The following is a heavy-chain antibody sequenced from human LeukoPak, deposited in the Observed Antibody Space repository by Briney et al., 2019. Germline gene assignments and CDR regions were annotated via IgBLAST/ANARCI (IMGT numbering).Heavy chain of an antibody. CDR2: IHYSGRT. D-gene: IGHD5-18*01. CDR3: ARVSPDTATDYGWFDP. Sequence: PSETLSLTCIVSGDSISLFYWSWIRQPPGKGLEWIGYIHYSGRTNYNPSLKSRVTMSLDTSKNHFSLKLRSVTAADTAVYYCARVSPDTATDYGWFDPGGQGSLVTVSS. J-gene: IGHJ5*02. CDR1: GDSISLFY. V-gene: IGHV4-59*01.